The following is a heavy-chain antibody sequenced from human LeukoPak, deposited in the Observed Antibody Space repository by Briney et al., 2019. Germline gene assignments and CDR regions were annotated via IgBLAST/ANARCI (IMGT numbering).Heavy chain of an antibody. Sequence: ASVKVSCKASGYTFTSYGISWVRQAPGQGLEWTGWISAYNGNTNYAQKLQGRVTMTTDTSTSTAYMELRSLRSEDTAVYYCARESAVPGVFDYWGQGTLVTVSS. CDR1: GYTFTSYG. D-gene: IGHD3-10*01. J-gene: IGHJ4*02. V-gene: IGHV1-18*01. CDR2: ISAYNGNT. CDR3: ARESAVPGVFDY.